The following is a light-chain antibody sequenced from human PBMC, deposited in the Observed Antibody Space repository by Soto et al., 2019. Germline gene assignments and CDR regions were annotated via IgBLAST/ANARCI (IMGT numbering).Light chain of an antibody. Sequence: EIVLTQSPGTLSLSPGERATLSCRASQSVGTTYLAWYQQKPGQAPRLLIYSASSRASGIPDRFGGSGSGTTFPLPISRLEPEDFAVYYCQQYSASPYTFGQGTKLEIK. V-gene: IGKV3-20*01. CDR1: QSVGTTY. CDR3: QQYSASPYT. CDR2: SAS. J-gene: IGKJ2*01.